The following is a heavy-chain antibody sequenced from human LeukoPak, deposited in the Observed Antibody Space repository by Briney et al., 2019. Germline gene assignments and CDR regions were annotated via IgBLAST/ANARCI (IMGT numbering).Heavy chain of an antibody. D-gene: IGHD3-10*01. J-gene: IGHJ5*02. CDR1: GGSFSGYY. Sequence: PSETLSLTCAVYGGSFSGYYWSWIRQPPGKGLEWIGEINQSGITNYNPSLKSRVTISVDTSKNQFSLKLSSETAADTAVYYCARVVVRSLAGFDPWGQGTLVTVSS. V-gene: IGHV4-34*01. CDR2: INQSGIT. CDR3: ARVVVRSLAGFDP.